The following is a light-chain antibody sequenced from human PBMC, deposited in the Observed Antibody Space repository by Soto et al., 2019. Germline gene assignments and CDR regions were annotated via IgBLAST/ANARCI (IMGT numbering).Light chain of an antibody. CDR3: QKFGSSPMYT. J-gene: IGKJ2*01. CDR2: GAS. Sequence: EIVLTQSPGTLSLSPGERATLSCRASQSVSSTYLAWYQQKPGQAPRLLIYGASSRATGIPDRFSGSGSGTEFTLTINRLEPEDFAVYYCQKFGSSPMYTFGQGTKLEIK. V-gene: IGKV3-20*01. CDR1: QSVSSTY.